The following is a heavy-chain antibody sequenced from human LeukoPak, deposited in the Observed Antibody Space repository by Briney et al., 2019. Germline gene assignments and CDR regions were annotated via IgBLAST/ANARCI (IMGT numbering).Heavy chain of an antibody. J-gene: IGHJ3*02. V-gene: IGHV3-15*01. Sequence: TGGSLRLSCAASGFTFSNAWMSWVRQAPGKGLEWVGRIKSKTDGGTTDYAAPVKGRFTISRDDSKNTLYLQMNSLKTEDTAVNYCGSSGYLDAFDIWGQGTMVTVSS. CDR2: IKSKTDGGTT. CDR1: GFTFSNAW. CDR3: GSSGYLDAFDI. D-gene: IGHD3-22*01.